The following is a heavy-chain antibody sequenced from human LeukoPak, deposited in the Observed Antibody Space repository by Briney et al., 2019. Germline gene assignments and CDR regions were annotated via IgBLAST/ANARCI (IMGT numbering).Heavy chain of an antibody. V-gene: IGHV3-23*01. J-gene: IGHJ3*02. Sequence: GRALRLSCAASGFTFSSYAMSWVRQAPGKGLEWVSANSGSGDSTYYADSVKGRFTISRDNSRNTLYLQMNDLRAEDTAVYYCAKPCRSGLSPFDAFDIWGQGTMVTVSS. D-gene: IGHD6-19*01. CDR3: AKPCRSGLSPFDAFDI. CDR2: NSGSGDST. CDR1: GFTFSSYA.